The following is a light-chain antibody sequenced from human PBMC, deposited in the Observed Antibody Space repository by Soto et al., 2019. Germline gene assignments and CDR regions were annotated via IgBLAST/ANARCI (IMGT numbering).Light chain of an antibody. V-gene: IGKV3-20*01. CDR3: QQYGDTPVT. J-gene: IGKJ1*01. Sequence: EIVLTQSPGTLSLSPGERATLSCRASQSVTSNYLAWYQQKPGQAPRLLISDASDRATDIPDRFSGSGSGTDFTLTISRLLPEDFAVYYCQQYGDTPVTFGQGTKV. CDR2: DAS. CDR1: QSVTSNY.